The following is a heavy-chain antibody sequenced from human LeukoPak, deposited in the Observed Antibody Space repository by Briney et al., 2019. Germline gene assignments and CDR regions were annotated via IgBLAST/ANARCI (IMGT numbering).Heavy chain of an antibody. V-gene: IGHV1-69*13. CDR2: IIPIFGTA. Sequence: SVKVSGKASGYTFTSYGISWVRQAPGQGLEWMGGIIPIFGTANYAQKFHGRVTITADESTSTAYMELSSLRSEDTAVYYCARAPVVPAAIGGYFDYWGQGTLVTVSS. J-gene: IGHJ4*02. CDR3: ARAPVVPAAIGGYFDY. D-gene: IGHD2-2*02. CDR1: GYTFTSYG.